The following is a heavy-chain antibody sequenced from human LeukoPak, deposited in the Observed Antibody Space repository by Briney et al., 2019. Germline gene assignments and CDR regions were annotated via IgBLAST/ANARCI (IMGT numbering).Heavy chain of an antibody. D-gene: IGHD5-24*01. CDR3: ARTGERWLQLYFDY. Sequence: GGSLRLSCAASGFTVSRNYMSWVRQAPGKGLEWVSVIYSGGTTHYADSVKGRFTISRDNSKNTLYLQMNSLRAEDTAVYYCARTGERWLQLYFDYWGQGTLVTVSS. CDR1: GFTVSRNY. CDR2: IYSGGTT. J-gene: IGHJ4*02. V-gene: IGHV3-66*01.